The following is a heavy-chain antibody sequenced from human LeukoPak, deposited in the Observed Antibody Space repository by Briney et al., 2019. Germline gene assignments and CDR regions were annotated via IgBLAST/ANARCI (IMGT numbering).Heavy chain of an antibody. CDR1: GFTFESYT. J-gene: IGHJ3*02. V-gene: IGHV3-30-3*01. CDR2: VSYGGSNK. CDR3: ARENDDYADAFDI. Sequence: PGGSLRLSCAASGFTFESYTIHWVRQAPGKGLEWVALVSYGGSNKYYIDSVKGRFTISRDNSKNTLYLQMNSLRPEDTAVYYCARENDDYADAFDIWGQGTMVTVSS. D-gene: IGHD4-17*01.